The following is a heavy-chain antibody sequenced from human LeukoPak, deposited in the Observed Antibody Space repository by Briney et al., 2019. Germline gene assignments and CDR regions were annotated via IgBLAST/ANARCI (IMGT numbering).Heavy chain of an antibody. CDR1: GGTFSSYA. CDR3: ARRQKNRYYGDYQIHYWYFDL. V-gene: IGHV1-69*04. J-gene: IGHJ2*01. Sequence: SVKVSCKASGGTFSSYAISWVRQAPGQGLEWMGRIIPILGIANYAQKFQGRVTITADKSTSTAYMELSSLRSEDTAVYYCARRQKNRYYGDYQIHYWYFDLWGRGTLVTVSS. CDR2: IIPILGIA. D-gene: IGHD4-17*01.